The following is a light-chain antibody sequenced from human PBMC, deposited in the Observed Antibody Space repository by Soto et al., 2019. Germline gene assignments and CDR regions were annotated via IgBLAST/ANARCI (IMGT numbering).Light chain of an antibody. CDR1: KLGDKY. J-gene: IGLJ2*01. Sequence: SYELTQPPSVSVSPGQTASITCSGDKLGDKYACWYQQKPGQSPVLVIYQDYKRPSGIPERLAGSNSGNTATLTISGTQAMDEGDYYCQAWDNKSVGFGGGTKVTVL. CDR3: QAWDNKSVG. CDR2: QDY. V-gene: IGLV3-1*01.